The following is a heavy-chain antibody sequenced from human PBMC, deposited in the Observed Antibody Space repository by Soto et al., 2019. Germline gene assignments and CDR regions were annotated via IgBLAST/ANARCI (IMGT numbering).Heavy chain of an antibody. CDR3: AREPLT. CDR1: GGSFSGYF. J-gene: IGHJ4*02. V-gene: IGHV4-34*01. Sequence: SATRCLTCASYGGSFSGYFFTWIRQPPGKGLEWIGEINHGGNTNYNPSLKSRVTISVDTSKNHFSLKLRSVTAADTAVYYCAREPLTWGQG. CDR2: INHGGNT.